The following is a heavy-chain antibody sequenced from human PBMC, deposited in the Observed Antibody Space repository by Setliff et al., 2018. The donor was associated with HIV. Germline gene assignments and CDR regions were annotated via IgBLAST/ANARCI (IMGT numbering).Heavy chain of an antibody. Sequence: LRLSCAASGFTFSNAWMSWVRQAPGKGLEWVGRIKSKTDSGTTDYAAPVKGRFTISRDDSKNTLYLQMNSLKIEDTAVYYCTTGTRLVDWGQGALVTVSS. V-gene: IGHV3-15*01. J-gene: IGHJ4*02. CDR1: GFTFSNAW. D-gene: IGHD2-21*01. CDR3: TTGTRLVD. CDR2: IKSKTDSGTT.